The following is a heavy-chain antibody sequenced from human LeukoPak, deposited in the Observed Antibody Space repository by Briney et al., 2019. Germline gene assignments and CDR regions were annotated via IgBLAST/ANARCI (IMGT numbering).Heavy chain of an antibody. CDR1: GFTFSSSG. Sequence: GGSLRLSCAASGFTFSSSGMHWVRQAPGKGLEWVAVISYDGSNKYYADSVKGRFTISRDNSKNTLYLQMNSLRAEGTAVYYCAKDLYYYDSSGYSSWFDPWGQGTLVTVSS. D-gene: IGHD3-22*01. V-gene: IGHV3-30*18. CDR2: ISYDGSNK. J-gene: IGHJ5*02. CDR3: AKDLYYYDSSGYSSWFDP.